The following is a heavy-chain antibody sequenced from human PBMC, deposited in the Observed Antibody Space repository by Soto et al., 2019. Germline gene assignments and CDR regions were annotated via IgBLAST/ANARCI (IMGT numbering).Heavy chain of an antibody. CDR1: GGSFSGYY. CDR3: ARGITDRDYYYYYMDV. J-gene: IGHJ6*03. D-gene: IGHD1-20*01. V-gene: IGHV4-34*01. CDR2: INHSGST. Sequence: SETLSLTCAVYGGSFSGYYWSWIRQPPGKGLEWIGEINHSGSTNYNPSLKSRVTISVDTSKNQFSLKLSSVTAADTAVYYCARGITDRDYYYYYMDVWGKGTTVTVSS.